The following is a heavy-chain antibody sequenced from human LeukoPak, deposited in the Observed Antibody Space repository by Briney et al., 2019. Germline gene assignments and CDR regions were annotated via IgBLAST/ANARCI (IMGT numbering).Heavy chain of an antibody. V-gene: IGHV3-23*01. CDR1: GFTFSSYA. D-gene: IGHD3-22*01. J-gene: IGHJ6*02. CDR3: AKSFAMIVEAPSAMDV. Sequence: PGGSLRLSCAASGFTFSSYAMSWVRQAPGKGLEWVSAISGSGGSTYYADSVKGRFTISRDNSKNTLYLQMNSLRAEDTAVYYCAKSFAMIVEAPSAMDVWGQGTTVTVSS. CDR2: ISGSGGST.